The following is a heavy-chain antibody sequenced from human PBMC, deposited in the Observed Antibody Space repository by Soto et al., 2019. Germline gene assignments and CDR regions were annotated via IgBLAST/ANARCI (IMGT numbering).Heavy chain of an antibody. J-gene: IGHJ4*02. D-gene: IGHD3-22*01. CDR3: AGGGEMIVNAVDY. CDR2: IYYSGST. V-gene: IGHV4-31*03. CDR1: GGSISSGGYY. Sequence: SETLSLTCTVSGGSISSGGYYWSWIRQHPGKGLEWIGYIYYSGSTYYNPSLKSRVTISVDTSKNQFSLKLSSVTAADTAVYYCAGGGEMIVNAVDYWGQGTLVTVSS.